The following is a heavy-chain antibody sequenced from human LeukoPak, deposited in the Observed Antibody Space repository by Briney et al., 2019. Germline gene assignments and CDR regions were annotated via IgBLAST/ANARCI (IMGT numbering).Heavy chain of an antibody. J-gene: IGHJ4*02. CDR2: IYYTGST. CDR1: GGSINSGIYY. Sequence: PSETLSLTCSVSGGSINSGIYYWSWIRQPPGKGLEWIGYIYYTGSTSYNPSLKSRLTISVDTSKNQFSLRLNSVTAADTAVYYCARGYSSSWFDYWGQGTLVTVSS. D-gene: IGHD6-13*01. V-gene: IGHV4-30-4*08. CDR3: ARGYSSSWFDY.